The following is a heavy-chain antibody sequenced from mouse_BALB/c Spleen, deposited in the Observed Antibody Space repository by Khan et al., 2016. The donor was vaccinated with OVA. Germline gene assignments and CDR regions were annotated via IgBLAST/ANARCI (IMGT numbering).Heavy chain of an antibody. CDR1: GFSLTSYG. D-gene: IGHD2-1*01. CDR2: IWAGGST. J-gene: IGHJ1*01. CDR3: ARYYGNYGWYFDV. V-gene: IGHV2-9*02. Sequence: QVQLKESGPAMVAPSQSLSITCTVSGFSLTSYGVHWVRQPPGKGLEWLGVIWAGGSTNYNSALMSRLSISKDNSKSQVFLKMNSLQTDDTVMYYCARYYGNYGWYFDVWGEGTTVTVSS.